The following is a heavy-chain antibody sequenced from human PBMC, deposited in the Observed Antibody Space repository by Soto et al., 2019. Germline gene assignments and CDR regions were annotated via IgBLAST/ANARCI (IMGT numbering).Heavy chain of an antibody. J-gene: IGHJ6*02. CDR1: GGSISSYY. D-gene: IGHD1-1*01. Sequence: KTSETLSLTCTVSGGSISSYYWSWIRQPPGKGLEWIGYIYYSGSTNYNPSLKSRVTISVDTSKNQFSLKLSSVTAADTAVYYCARGTGTPTYYYYGMDVWGQGTTVTVSS. V-gene: IGHV4-59*01. CDR3: ARGTGTPTYYYYGMDV. CDR2: IYYSGST.